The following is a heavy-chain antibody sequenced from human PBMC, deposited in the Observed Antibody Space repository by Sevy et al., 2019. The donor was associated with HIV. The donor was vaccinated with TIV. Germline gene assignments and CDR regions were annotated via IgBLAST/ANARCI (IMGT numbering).Heavy chain of an antibody. Sequence: GGSLRLSCAASGLTFSKYGIHWVRQAPGKGLEWVAFISNDGSSQYYADSVKGGFTISRDNSKNMLYLQMNSLRLEDTAVYFCTKDREVGTVATRYFDYWGQGTLVTVSS. J-gene: IGHJ4*02. D-gene: IGHD1-26*01. CDR2: ISNDGSSQ. V-gene: IGHV3-30*18. CDR1: GLTFSKYG. CDR3: TKDREVGTVATRYFDY.